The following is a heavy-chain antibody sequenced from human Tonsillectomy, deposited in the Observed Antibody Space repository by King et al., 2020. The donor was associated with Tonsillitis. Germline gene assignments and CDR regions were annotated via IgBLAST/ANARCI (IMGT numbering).Heavy chain of an antibody. CDR1: GFTFSSYG. CDR2: IWYDVSNK. CDR3: ARDRGTVTSGIFDI. D-gene: IGHD4-17*01. V-gene: IGHV3-33*08. Sequence: VQLVESGGGVVQPGRSLRLSCAAAGFTFSSYGMHWVRQGPGKGCEGVAVIWYDVSNKYYADSVKGRFTISRDNSKNTLYLQMNSLRAEDTAVYYCARDRGTVTSGIFDIWGQGTMVTVSS. J-gene: IGHJ3*02.